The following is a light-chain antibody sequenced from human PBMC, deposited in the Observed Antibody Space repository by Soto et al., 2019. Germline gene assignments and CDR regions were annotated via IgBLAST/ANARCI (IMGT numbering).Light chain of an antibody. CDR2: GAS. V-gene: IGKV3-20*01. J-gene: IGKJ2*01. CDR3: QQYGSFPLRYT. CDR1: QSVSSSY. Sequence: EIVLTQSPGTLSLSPGERATLSCRASQSVSSSYLAWYQQKPGQAPRLLIYGASSRATGIPDRFSGSGSGTDFTLTISRLEPEDFAVYYCQQYGSFPLRYTFGQGTKLEIK.